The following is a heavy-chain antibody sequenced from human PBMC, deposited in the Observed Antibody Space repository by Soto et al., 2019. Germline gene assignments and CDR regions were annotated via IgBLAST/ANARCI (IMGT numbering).Heavy chain of an antibody. Sequence: SETLSLTCTVSGGSISSYYWSWIRQPPGKGLEWIGHIYYSGSTNYNPSLKSRVTISVDTSKNQFSLKLSSVTAADTAVYYCARVYGAAGDDYGMDVWGQGTTVTVSS. CDR2: IYYSGST. D-gene: IGHD6-13*01. V-gene: IGHV4-59*01. CDR3: ARVYGAAGDDYGMDV. CDR1: GGSISSYY. J-gene: IGHJ6*02.